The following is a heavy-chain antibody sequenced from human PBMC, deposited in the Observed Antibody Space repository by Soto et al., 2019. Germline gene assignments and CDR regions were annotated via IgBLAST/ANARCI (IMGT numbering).Heavy chain of an antibody. CDR1: GFMFSNYA. CDR2: ISYDGNNK. D-gene: IGHD1-26*01. V-gene: IGHV3-30-3*01. J-gene: IGHJ5*02. CDR3: ARESLPVGATTLPNRFDP. Sequence: QVQLVESGGGVVQPGRCLRLSCAASGFMFSNYAMHWVRQAPGKGLEWVAAISYDGNNKHYADSVKGRLTISRDNSKNTLFLQMNSLRPEDTAVYYCARESLPVGATTLPNRFDPWGQGTLVTVSS.